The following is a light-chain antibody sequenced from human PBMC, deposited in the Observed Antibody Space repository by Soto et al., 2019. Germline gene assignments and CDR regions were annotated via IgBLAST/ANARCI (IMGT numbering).Light chain of an antibody. CDR3: QQYGSSHRFT. J-gene: IGKJ3*01. Sequence: EIVLTQSPGTLSLSPGERATLACRASQSVRSSHLAWYQQKPGQAPRLLIYGASTRATGIPDRFSGSGSGTDFTLTISRLEPEDFAVYYCQQYGSSHRFTFGPGTKEDIK. V-gene: IGKV3-20*01. CDR1: QSVRSSH. CDR2: GAS.